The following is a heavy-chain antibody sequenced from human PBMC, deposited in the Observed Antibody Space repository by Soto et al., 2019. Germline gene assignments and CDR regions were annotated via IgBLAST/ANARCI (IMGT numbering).Heavy chain of an antibody. CDR1: GGAISSYY. D-gene: IGHD3-3*02. V-gene: IGHV4-4*07. CDR2: VFSSGST. Sequence: PSETLSLTCSVPGGAISSYYWSWVRQPAGKGLEWIGRVFSSGSTNYNASLKSRVTMSIDTSKNEVSLTLRSVTAADTGAYYCARVAFSYFGMDVWGPGTTVTVSS. J-gene: IGHJ6*02. CDR3: ARVAFSYFGMDV.